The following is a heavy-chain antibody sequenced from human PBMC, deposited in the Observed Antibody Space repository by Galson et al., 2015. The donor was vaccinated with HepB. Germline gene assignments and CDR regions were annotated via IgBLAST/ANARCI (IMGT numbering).Heavy chain of an antibody. J-gene: IGHJ4*02. V-gene: IGHV3-73*01. CDR2: IRSKANSYAT. Sequence: SLRLSCAASGFTFSGSAMHWVRQASGKGLEWVGRIRSKANSYATAYAASVKGRFTISRDDSKNTAYLQMNSLKTKDTAVYYCTSSRGYSYGFDYWGQGTLVTVSS. CDR1: GFTFSGSA. D-gene: IGHD5-18*01. CDR3: TSSRGYSYGFDY.